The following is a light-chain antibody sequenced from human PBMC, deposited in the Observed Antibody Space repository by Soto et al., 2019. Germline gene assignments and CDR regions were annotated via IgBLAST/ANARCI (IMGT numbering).Light chain of an antibody. Sequence: QSVLTQPPSVSGAPGQRVTISCTGSRSNIGAGYDVHWYQQLPGTAPKLLIYGNSNRPSGVPDRFSGSKSGTSASLAITGLQAEDEADYYCQCYDSSLSGHVVFGGGTKVTVL. CDR3: QCYDSSLSGHVV. CDR2: GNS. J-gene: IGLJ2*01. CDR1: RSNIGAGYD. V-gene: IGLV1-40*01.